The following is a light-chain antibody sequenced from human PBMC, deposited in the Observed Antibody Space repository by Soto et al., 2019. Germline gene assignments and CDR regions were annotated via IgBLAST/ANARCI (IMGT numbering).Light chain of an antibody. Sequence: EIVLTQSPATLSLSPGERATLSCRASQSVSSYLAWYQQKPGQAPRLLIYDASNRATGIPARFSGSGSGTDFTLTIRSLEPEDFAVYYCQQRSNWSWTFGQGTKVEIK. CDR2: DAS. CDR3: QQRSNWSWT. V-gene: IGKV3-11*01. CDR1: QSVSSY. J-gene: IGKJ1*01.